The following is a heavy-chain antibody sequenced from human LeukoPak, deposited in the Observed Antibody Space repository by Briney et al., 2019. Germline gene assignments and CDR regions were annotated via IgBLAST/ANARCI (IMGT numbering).Heavy chain of an antibody. D-gene: IGHD1-26*01. CDR3: ARDRFSGSYYSNY. V-gene: IGHV4-34*01. J-gene: IGHJ4*02. Sequence: PSETLSLTCAVYGGSFSGYYWSWIRQPPGKGLEWIGEINHSGSTNYNPSLKSRVTISVDTSKNQFSLKLSSVTAADTAVYYCARDRFSGSYYSNYWGQGTLVTVSS. CDR1: GGSFSGYY. CDR2: INHSGST.